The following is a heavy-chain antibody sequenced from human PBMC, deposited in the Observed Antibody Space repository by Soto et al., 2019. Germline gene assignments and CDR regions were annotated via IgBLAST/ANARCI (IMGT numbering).Heavy chain of an antibody. Sequence: PSETLSLTCTVSGGSISSSSYYWGWIRQPPGKGLEWIGSIYYSGTTNYNPSLKSRVTISVDTSKNQFSLKLSSVTAADTAVYYCARGEDLGNWFDPWGQGALVNVSS. CDR3: ARGEDLGNWFDP. V-gene: IGHV4-39*07. CDR1: GGSISSSSYY. CDR2: IYYSGTT. J-gene: IGHJ5*02.